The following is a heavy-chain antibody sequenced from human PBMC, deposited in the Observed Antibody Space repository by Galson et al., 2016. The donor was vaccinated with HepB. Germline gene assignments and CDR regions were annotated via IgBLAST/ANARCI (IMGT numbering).Heavy chain of an antibody. V-gene: IGHV3-73*01. CDR2: ITSNANNYAT. CDR3: ISPHCTKRRCYAFDY. CDR1: GFTFSGSA. D-gene: IGHD2-8*01. Sequence: SLRLSCAASGFTFSGSAIHWVRQASGKGLEWVGRITSNANNYATTYAASVKGRFSISRDDSKNTAYLHMNSLKTEDTAVDYCISPHCTKRRCYAFDYWGQGTLVTVSS. J-gene: IGHJ4*02.